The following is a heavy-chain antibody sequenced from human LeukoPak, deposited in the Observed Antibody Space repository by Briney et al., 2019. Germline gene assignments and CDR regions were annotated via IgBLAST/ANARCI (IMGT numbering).Heavy chain of an antibody. CDR3: ICECYPPDY. J-gene: IGHJ4*02. CDR1: GFTFSSYA. D-gene: IGHD2-21*01. V-gene: IGHV3-23*01. Sequence: GGSLRLSCAASGFTFSSYAMSWVRQAPGKGLECVSAISGSGGSTYYADSVNGRFTISIDNSKNTLYLKMNSLSAEETAVYYCICECYPPDYWGQGTLVTVSS. CDR2: ISGSGGST.